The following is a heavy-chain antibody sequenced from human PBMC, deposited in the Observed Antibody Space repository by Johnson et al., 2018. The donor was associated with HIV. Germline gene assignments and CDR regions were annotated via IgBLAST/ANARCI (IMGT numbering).Heavy chain of an antibody. J-gene: IGHJ3*02. Sequence: QVQLVESGGGVVQPGRSLRLSCAASGFTFSNYAMHWVRQAPGKGLEWVAVLSYDGSNKYYADSVKGRFTISRDNSKNTLYLQMNSLRAEDTAVYYCAKGGSSSTAFDIWGQGTMVTVSS. V-gene: IGHV3-30*04. CDR3: AKGGSSSTAFDI. CDR2: LSYDGSNK. CDR1: GFTFSNYA. D-gene: IGHD6-6*01.